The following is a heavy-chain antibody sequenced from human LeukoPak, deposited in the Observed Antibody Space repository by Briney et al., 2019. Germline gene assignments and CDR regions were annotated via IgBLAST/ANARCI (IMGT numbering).Heavy chain of an antibody. J-gene: IGHJ3*02. Sequence: GASVKVSCKASGYTFTSYGISWVRQASGQGPEWMGWISTYNGNTNYAPKLQGRVTMTRDTSITTAYMELSSLRSEDTAVYYCARGRTPYSSTTDAFDIWGQGTMVTVSS. D-gene: IGHD6-13*01. CDR3: ARGRTPYSSTTDAFDI. CDR2: ISTYNGNT. CDR1: GYTFTSYG. V-gene: IGHV1-18*01.